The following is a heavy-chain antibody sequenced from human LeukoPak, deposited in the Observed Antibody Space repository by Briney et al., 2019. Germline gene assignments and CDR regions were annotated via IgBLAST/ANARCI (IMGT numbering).Heavy chain of an antibody. Sequence: PSETLSLTCTVSGGSISSSTYYWGWIRQPPGKGLEWIGSIYYSGSTYYNPSLKSRVTISVDASKNQFSLKLSSVTAADTAVYYCARRDWGQYYFDYRGQGTLVTVSS. CDR1: GGSISSSTYY. J-gene: IGHJ4*02. D-gene: IGHD7-27*01. CDR3: ARRDWGQYYFDY. V-gene: IGHV4-39*01. CDR2: IYYSGST.